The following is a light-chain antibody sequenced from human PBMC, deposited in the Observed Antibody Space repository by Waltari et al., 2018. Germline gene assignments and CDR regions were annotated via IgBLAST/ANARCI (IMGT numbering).Light chain of an antibody. CDR2: DAV. J-gene: IGKJ2*01. CDR3: QQRSNPPAYT. Sequence: EVLLTQSPATLSLSPGDRATLSCKASQRVTPSLAWYQQKPGQAPRPLIYDAVTRATGIPARFSGSGSGTDFTLTISSPEPEDSAVYYCQQRSNPPAYTFGQGTKLEIK. V-gene: IGKV3-11*01. CDR1: QRVTPS.